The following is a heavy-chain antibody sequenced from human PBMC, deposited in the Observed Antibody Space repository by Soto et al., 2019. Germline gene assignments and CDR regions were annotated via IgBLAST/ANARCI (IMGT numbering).Heavy chain of an antibody. Sequence: QVQLVQSGAEVKKPGASVKVSCKASGYTFTSYGISWVRQAPGQGLEWMGWISAYNGNTNYAQKLQGRVNMTTDTSTSTAYMELGSLRSDDTAVYYCASHKTGYSSGWYKAGTCFDYWGQGTLVTVSS. D-gene: IGHD6-19*01. CDR1: GYTFTSYG. CDR2: ISAYNGNT. V-gene: IGHV1-18*01. J-gene: IGHJ4*02. CDR3: ASHKTGYSSGWYKAGTCFDY.